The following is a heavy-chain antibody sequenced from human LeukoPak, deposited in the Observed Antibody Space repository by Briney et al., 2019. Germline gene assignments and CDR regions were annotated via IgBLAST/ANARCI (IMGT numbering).Heavy chain of an antibody. V-gene: IGHV3-23*01. CDR2: ISGCGGST. D-gene: IGHD1-26*01. Sequence: GGSLRLSCAASGFTFSSYAMSWVRQAPEKGLEWVSSISGCGGSTYYADSVKGRFTISRDNSKNTLYLQMNSLRAEDTAVYYCAKDRVSGSSYFDYWGQGTLVTVSS. CDR1: GFTFSSYA. J-gene: IGHJ4*02. CDR3: AKDRVSGSSYFDY.